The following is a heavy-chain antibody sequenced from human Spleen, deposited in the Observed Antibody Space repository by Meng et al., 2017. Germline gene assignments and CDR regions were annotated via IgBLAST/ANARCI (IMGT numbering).Heavy chain of an antibody. J-gene: IGHJ3*01. V-gene: IGHV5-51*01. CDR3: AIRRSIFGKLLDDAFGV. Sequence: GESLKISCKGSGYSFTNYWIGWVRQMPGKGVEWMGIIYPADSDTIYSPSFQGQITISVDKSISTAYLQWSSLKASDTAIYYCAIRRSIFGKLLDDAFGVWGRGTMVTVSS. D-gene: IGHD3-10*02. CDR1: GYSFTNYW. CDR2: IYPADSDT.